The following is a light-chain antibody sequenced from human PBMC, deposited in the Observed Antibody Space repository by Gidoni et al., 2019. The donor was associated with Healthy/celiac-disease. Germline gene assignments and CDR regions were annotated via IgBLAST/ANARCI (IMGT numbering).Light chain of an antibody. V-gene: IGLV2-14*03. CDR3: SSYTSSSTRV. CDR2: DVS. CDR1: SSDVGGYNY. J-gene: IGLJ2*01. Sequence: SALTQPASVSGSPGQSITISCTGTSSDVGGYNYVSWYQQHPGKAPKLMIYDVSNRPSGVSNRVSGSKSGNTASLTISGLQAEDEADYYCSSYTSSSTRVFGGGTKLTVL.